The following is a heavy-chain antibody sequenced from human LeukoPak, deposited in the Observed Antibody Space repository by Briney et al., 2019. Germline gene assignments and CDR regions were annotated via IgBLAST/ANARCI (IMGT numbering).Heavy chain of an antibody. Sequence: SGTLSLTCAVSGGSISSSNWWSWVRQPPGKGLEWIGEIYHSGSTNYNPSLKSRVTISVDKSKNQFSLELSSVTAADTAVYYCARDRITMVRGGRAFDIWGQGTMVTVSS. V-gene: IGHV4-4*02. CDR3: ARDRITMVRGGRAFDI. J-gene: IGHJ3*02. D-gene: IGHD3-10*01. CDR1: GGSISSSNW. CDR2: IYHSGST.